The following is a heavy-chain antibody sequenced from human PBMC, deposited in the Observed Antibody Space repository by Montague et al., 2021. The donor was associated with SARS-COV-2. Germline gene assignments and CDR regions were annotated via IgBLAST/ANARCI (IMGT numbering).Heavy chain of an antibody. Sequence: SETQSLTCAVYGGSFSGYYWSWIRQPPGKGLEWIGEINHSGSTNYNPSLKSRVTISVDTSKNQFSLKLSSVTAADTAVYYCARGSGVYYYYYYGMDVWGQGTTVTVSS. CDR3: ARGSGVYYYYYYGMDV. CDR2: INHSGST. CDR1: GGSFSGYY. J-gene: IGHJ6*02. V-gene: IGHV4-34*01. D-gene: IGHD3-10*01.